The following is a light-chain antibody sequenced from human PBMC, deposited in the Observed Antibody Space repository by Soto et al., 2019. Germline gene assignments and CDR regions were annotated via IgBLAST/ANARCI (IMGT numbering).Light chain of an antibody. J-gene: IGKJ4*01. V-gene: IGKV1-12*01. CDR2: EAS. CDR3: QQASSFPLT. CDR1: QCISTW. Sequence: DIQMTQSPSSVSASIGDRVTLPCRASQCISTWLVWLQQKPGKAPKVLIYEASSLESGVPSRFSGSGSGTDFTLTISSLQPDDSATYYCQQASSFPLTFGGGTKVDIK.